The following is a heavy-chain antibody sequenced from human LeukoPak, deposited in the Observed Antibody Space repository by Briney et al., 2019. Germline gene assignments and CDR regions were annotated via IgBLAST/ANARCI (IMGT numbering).Heavy chain of an antibody. CDR3: AGDWEDYDLWSGYYKDYYYYYMDV. CDR2: IYTSGST. V-gene: IGHV4-4*07. CDR1: GGSTSSYY. Sequence: SETLSLTCTVSGGSTSSYYWSWIRHPAGKGLEWVGRIYTSGSTNYNPNFKSRVTMSGDTSTNPFSLKLSCVTAADTAVYYCAGDWEDYDLWSGYYKDYYYYYMDVWGKGTTVTVSS. D-gene: IGHD3-3*01. J-gene: IGHJ6*03.